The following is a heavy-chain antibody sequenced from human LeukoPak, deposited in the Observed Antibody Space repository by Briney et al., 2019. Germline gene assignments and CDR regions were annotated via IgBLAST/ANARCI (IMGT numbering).Heavy chain of an antibody. CDR2: IYSGGST. CDR1: GFTFSSYA. D-gene: IGHD4-17*01. CDR3: ASTTVTTGGDAFDI. V-gene: IGHV3-66*01. J-gene: IGHJ3*02. Sequence: GGSLRLSCAASGFTFSSYAMSWVRQAPGKGLEWVSVIYSGGSTYYADSVKGRFTISRDNFKNTVYLQMNSLRAEGTAVYYCASTTVTTGGDAFDIWGQGTMVTVSS.